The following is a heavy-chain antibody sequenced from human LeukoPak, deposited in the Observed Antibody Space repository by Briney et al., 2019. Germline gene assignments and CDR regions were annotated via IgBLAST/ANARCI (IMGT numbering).Heavy chain of an antibody. V-gene: IGHV5-51*01. D-gene: IGHD2-15*01. CDR2: ICPGDSDT. Sequence: GESLKISCKGSGYSFTRYWIGWVRQMPGKGLEWMGIICPGDSDTRYSPSFQGQVTISADKSISTAYLQWSSLKASDTAMYYCARRRSIVAGSFDYWGQGTLVTVSS. CDR1: GYSFTRYW. CDR3: ARRRSIVAGSFDY. J-gene: IGHJ4*02.